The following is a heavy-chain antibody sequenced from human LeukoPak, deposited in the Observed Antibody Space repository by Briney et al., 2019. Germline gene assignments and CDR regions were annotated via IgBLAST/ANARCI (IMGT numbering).Heavy chain of an antibody. CDR1: GGSIISSSYY. Sequence: SETLSLTCTVSGGSIISSSYYWGWIRQPPGKGLEWIGSIYYSGSTYYNPSLKSRVTISVDTSKNQFSLKLSSVTAADTAVYYCARPSDQLLFGIDYWGQGTLVTVSS. CDR2: IYYSGST. V-gene: IGHV4-39*01. D-gene: IGHD2-2*01. CDR3: ARPSDQLLFGIDY. J-gene: IGHJ4*02.